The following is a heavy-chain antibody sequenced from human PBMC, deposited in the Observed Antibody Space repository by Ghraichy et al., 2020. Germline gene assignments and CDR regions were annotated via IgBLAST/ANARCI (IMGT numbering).Heavy chain of an antibody. J-gene: IGHJ5*02. CDR2: ISAYNGNT. V-gene: IGHV1-18*01. CDR1: GYTFTSYG. CDR3: ARGGYSGYGNVLFWFDP. Sequence: ASVKVSCKASGYTFTSYGISWVRQAPGQGLEWMGWISAYNGNTNYAQKLQGRVTMTTDTSTSTAYMELRSLRSDDTAVYYCARGGYSGYGNVLFWFDPWGQGTLVTVSS. D-gene: IGHD5-12*01.